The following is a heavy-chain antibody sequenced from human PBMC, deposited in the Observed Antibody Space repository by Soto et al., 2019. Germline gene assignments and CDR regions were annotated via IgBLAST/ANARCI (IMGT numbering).Heavy chain of an antibody. CDR2: IIPIFGTA. V-gene: IGHV1-69*12. J-gene: IGHJ6*02. Sequence: QVQLVQSGAEVKKPGSSVKVSCKASGGTFRRYGMSWVRQAPGQGLERMGGIIPIFGTANYAQKFQGRVTITADESTSTAYMELSSLRSEDTAVYYCAMTREYYYYGMDVWGQGTTVTVSS. CDR3: AMTREYYYYGMDV. CDR1: GGTFRRYG.